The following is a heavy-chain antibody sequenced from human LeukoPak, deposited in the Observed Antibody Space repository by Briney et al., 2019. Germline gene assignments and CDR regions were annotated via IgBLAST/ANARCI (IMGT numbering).Heavy chain of an antibody. CDR2: ISGSGGST. CDR3: AKEAISRYFDFDY. D-gene: IGHD3-9*01. CDR1: GFTFSSYA. J-gene: IGHJ4*02. Sequence: GGSLRLSCAASGFTFSSYAMSWVRQAPGKGLEWVSAISGSGGSTYYADSVKGRFTSSRDNSHNTLYLQMSTLRAEDTAVYYCAKEAISRYFDFDYWGQGILVTVSS. V-gene: IGHV3-23*01.